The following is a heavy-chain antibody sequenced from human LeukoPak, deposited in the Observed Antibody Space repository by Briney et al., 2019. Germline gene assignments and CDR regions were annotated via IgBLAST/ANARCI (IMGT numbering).Heavy chain of an antibody. CDR3: AKDEGTYYFDS. D-gene: IGHD2-21*01. V-gene: IGHV3-30*02. Sequence: GGSLRLSCTASGFTFSSYGMHWVRQAPGKGLEWVAFTRYDGTNPDHADPVKGRFTMSRDNSENTGYLQMNSLRPEDTAIYYCAKDEGTYYFDSWGRGILVTVST. J-gene: IGHJ4*01. CDR2: TRYDGTNP. CDR1: GFTFSSYG.